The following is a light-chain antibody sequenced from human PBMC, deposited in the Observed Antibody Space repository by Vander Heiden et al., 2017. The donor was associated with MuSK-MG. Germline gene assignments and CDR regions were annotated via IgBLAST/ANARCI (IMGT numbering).Light chain of an antibody. CDR2: EVS. CDR1: SNDVGSYNL. CDR3: CSYTFTSTSSPLV. J-gene: IGLJ2*01. Sequence: QTALTQPASVSGSPGQSTTISCTGTSNDVGSYNLVSWYQQYPGKAPKLMIYEVSERPSGVSNRFSGSKSGTTASRTISGLQAENESDYYCCSYTFTSTSSPLVFGGGTKLTVL. V-gene: IGLV2-23*02.